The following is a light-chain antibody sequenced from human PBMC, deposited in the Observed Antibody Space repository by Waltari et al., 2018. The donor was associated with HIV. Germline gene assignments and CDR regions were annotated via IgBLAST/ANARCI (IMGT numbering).Light chain of an antibody. CDR1: QSVSTN. V-gene: IGKV3-15*01. CDR2: SAS. J-gene: IGKJ4*01. CDR3: QQYNDWPPLT. Sequence: EIVMTQSPATLSVSPGERATLSCRASQSVSTNLAWYQQKPGQAPGLLIYSASTRATGISSRFSGIGSGTVFTHTISSLQSEDFAVYYCQQYNDWPPLTFGGGTKVEMK.